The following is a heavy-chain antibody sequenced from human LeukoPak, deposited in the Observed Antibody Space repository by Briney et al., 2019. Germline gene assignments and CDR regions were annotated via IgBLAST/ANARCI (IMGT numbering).Heavy chain of an antibody. CDR1: RGSIIADK. Sequence: PSETLSVTCTDPRGSIIADKWRSVRQPPRKGLEWIGYIYYSGSTNYNPALKSRVTISVDTSKNQFSLKLSSVTSADTAVYHCARGLSGSYLFDYWGQGTLVTVSS. CDR3: ARGLSGSYLFDY. CDR2: IYYSGST. V-gene: IGHV4-59*01. J-gene: IGHJ4*02. D-gene: IGHD3-10*01.